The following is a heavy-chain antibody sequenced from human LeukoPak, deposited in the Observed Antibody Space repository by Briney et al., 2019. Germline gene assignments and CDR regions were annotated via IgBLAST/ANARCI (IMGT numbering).Heavy chain of an antibody. V-gene: IGHV3-33*06. CDR3: AKSARGWLLYYYYYMDV. CDR1: GFTFSSYG. J-gene: IGHJ6*03. Sequence: GGSLRLSCAASGFTFSSYGMHWVRQAPGKGLEWVAVIWYDGSNKYYADSVKGRFTISRDNSKNTLYLQMNSLRAEDTAVYYCAKSARGWLLYYYYYMDVWGKGTTVTVSS. CDR2: IWYDGSNK. D-gene: IGHD3-22*01.